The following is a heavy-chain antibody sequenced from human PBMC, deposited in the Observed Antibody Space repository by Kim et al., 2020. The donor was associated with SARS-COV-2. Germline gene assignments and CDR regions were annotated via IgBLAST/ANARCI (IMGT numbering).Heavy chain of an antibody. V-gene: IGHV1-2*05. CDR3: ARGRQFGSGSPGHVFDF. CDR1: GFTFTDYY. D-gene: IGHD3-10*01. Sequence: ASVKVSCKASGFTFTDYYLHWVRQAPGQGLEWMGRINCNSGGTAYAPKFQGRVTMTRDTSITTAYMELTGLTSDDTVVFFCARGRQFGSGSPGHVFDFWGQGTMVTVSS. J-gene: IGHJ3*01. CDR2: INCNSGGT.